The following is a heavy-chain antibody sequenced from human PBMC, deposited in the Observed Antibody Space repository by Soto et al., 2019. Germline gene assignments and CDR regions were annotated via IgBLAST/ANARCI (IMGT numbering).Heavy chain of an antibody. CDR3: ARDDAGYCSGGRCYGNDY. Sequence: ETLCLTCPVSGVSISSSSYYWGWIRQPPGKGLEWIGSIYYSGSTYYNPSLKSRVTISVDTSKNQFSLKLSSVTAADTAVYYSARDDAGYCSGGRCYGNDYWGRGTLVTVYS. CDR2: IYYSGST. D-gene: IGHD2-15*01. CDR1: GVSISSSSYY. V-gene: IGHV4-39*02. J-gene: IGHJ4*02.